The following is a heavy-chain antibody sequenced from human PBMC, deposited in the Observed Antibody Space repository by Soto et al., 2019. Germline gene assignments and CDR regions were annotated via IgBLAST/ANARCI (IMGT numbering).Heavy chain of an antibody. J-gene: IGHJ4*02. CDR2: INHSGST. CDR3: ARDKITGLFDY. CDR1: GGSFSGYY. D-gene: IGHD2-8*02. Sequence: QVQLQQWGAGLLKPSETLSLTCAVYGGSFSGYYWTWIRQPPGTGLEWIGEINHSGSTNYNPSLKTRGTRSVDPTKHRFSLTLTSVTAADTAVYYCARDKITGLFDYWGQGTLVTVSS. V-gene: IGHV4-34*01.